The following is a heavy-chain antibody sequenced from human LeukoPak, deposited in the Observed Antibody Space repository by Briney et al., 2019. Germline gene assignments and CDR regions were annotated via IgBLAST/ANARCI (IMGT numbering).Heavy chain of an antibody. D-gene: IGHD4-17*01. CDR3: ARAVPKGHFDY. CDR2: IYHSGST. CDR1: GGSISSGGYS. Sequence: NPSETLSLTCAVSGGSISSGGYSWSWIRQPPGKGLEWIGYIYHSGSTYYNPSLKSRVTISVDRSKNQFSLKLSSVTAADTAVYYCARAVPKGHFDYWGQGTLVTVSS. V-gene: IGHV4-30-2*01. J-gene: IGHJ4*02.